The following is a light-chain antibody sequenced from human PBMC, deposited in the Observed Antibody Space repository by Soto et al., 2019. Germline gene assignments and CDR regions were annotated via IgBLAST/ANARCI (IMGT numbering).Light chain of an antibody. V-gene: IGKV3-20*01. CDR1: QSVSSSF. CDR3: QQYGGSPPLT. J-gene: IGKJ4*01. CDR2: GAS. Sequence: EIVLTQSPGTLSLSPGERATLSCRASQSVSSSFLAWYQQKPGQAPRLLIYGASNRATGIPDRFSGSGSGTDFTLTISSLEPEDFALYYCQQYGGSPPLTFGGGTKVEIK.